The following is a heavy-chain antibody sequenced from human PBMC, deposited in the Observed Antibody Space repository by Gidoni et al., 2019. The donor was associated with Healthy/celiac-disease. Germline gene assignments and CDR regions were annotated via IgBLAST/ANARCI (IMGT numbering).Heavy chain of an antibody. Sequence: EVQLVESGGGVVRPGGSLRLPCAASGLTLVDYGMCWVRQAPGKGLGWVSGINWNVGSTGYADSVKGRFTISRDNAKNSLYLQMNSLRAEDTALYYCARDLGTATFDYWGQGTLVTVSS. CDR1: GLTLVDYG. D-gene: IGHD1-1*01. CDR3: ARDLGTATFDY. CDR2: INWNVGST. V-gene: IGHV3-20*04. J-gene: IGHJ4*02.